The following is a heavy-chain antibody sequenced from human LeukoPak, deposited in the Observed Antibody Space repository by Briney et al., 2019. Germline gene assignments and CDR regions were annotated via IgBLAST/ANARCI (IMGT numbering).Heavy chain of an antibody. Sequence: SVKVSCKASGGTFSSYAISWVRQAPGRGLEWMGGIIPIFGTANYAQKFQGRVTITTDESTSTAYMELSSLRSEDTAVYYCASESTVXGXXDXXGQGXLVTV. J-gene: IGHJ4*02. V-gene: IGHV1-69*05. D-gene: IGHD6-19*01. CDR3: ASESTVXGXXDX. CDR2: IIPIFGTA. CDR1: GGTFSSYA.